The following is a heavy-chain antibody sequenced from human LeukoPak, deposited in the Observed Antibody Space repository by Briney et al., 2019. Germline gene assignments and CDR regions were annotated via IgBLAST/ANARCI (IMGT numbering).Heavy chain of an antibody. CDR3: ARNLREFTSGSYDGGPDY. CDR1: GFTFNIYS. CDR2: ITGDSNFI. V-gene: IGHV3-21*01. Sequence: GGSLRLSCSASGFTFNIYSMNWVRQAPGKELQWVASITGDSNFIRYSDSVKGRFTISRDNAKNSLYLQMDSLRAEDTAVYYCARNLREFTSGSYDGGPDYWGQGSLVTVSS. D-gene: IGHD6-19*01. J-gene: IGHJ4*02.